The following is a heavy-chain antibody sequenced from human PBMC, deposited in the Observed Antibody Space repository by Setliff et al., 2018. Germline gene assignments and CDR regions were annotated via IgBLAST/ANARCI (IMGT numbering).Heavy chain of an antibody. CDR1: GGSFSGYY. J-gene: IGHJ4*02. Sequence: SETLSLTCAVYGGSFSGYYWSWIRQPPGKRLEWIGEISHSGSTNYNQSPKSRVTISMDTTKIQFSLKVSSVTAADTAVYYCARSFSRREKFLLDYWGQGALVTVSS. V-gene: IGHV4-34*01. CDR3: ARSFSRREKFLLDY. CDR2: ISHSGST.